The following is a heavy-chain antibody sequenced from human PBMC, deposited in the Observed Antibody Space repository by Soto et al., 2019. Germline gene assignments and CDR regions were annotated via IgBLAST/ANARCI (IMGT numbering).Heavy chain of an antibody. Sequence: SETLSLTCAVSGASISNGNWWSWVRQPPGKGLEWIGEIYHSGGANYNPSLKSRVTMSVDKSKNQFSLKLSSVTAADTAVYYCARDEQSLNDHYDSSGYFLYWGQGSLVTVSS. CDR1: GASISNGNW. CDR3: ARDEQSLNDHYDSSGYFLY. D-gene: IGHD3-22*01. CDR2: IYHSGGA. J-gene: IGHJ4*02. V-gene: IGHV4-4*02.